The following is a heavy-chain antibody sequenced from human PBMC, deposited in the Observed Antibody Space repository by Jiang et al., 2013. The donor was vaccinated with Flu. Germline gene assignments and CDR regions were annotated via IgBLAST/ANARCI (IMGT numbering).Heavy chain of an antibody. V-gene: IGHV5-51*03. D-gene: IGHD3-22*01. CDR3: ARPMQHTYYYDSSGYTGFDY. J-gene: IGHJ4*02. CDR2: IYPGDSDT. CDR1: GYSFTSYW. Sequence: GAEVKKPGESLKISCKGSGYSFTSYWIGWVRQMPGKGLEWMGIIYPGDSDTRYSPSFQGQVTISADKSISTAYLQWSSLKASDTAMYYCARPMQHTYYYDSSGYTGFDYWGQGTLVTVSS.